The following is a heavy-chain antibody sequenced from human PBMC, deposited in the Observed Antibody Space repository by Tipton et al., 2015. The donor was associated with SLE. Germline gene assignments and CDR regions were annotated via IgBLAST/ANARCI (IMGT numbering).Heavy chain of an antibody. CDR3: ARGFLYDGFQV. D-gene: IGHD2-2*02. V-gene: IGHV4-34*01. CDR2: TTHSGKT. J-gene: IGHJ1*01. CDR1: RGSFSGYY. Sequence: TLSLTCAVYRGSFSGYYWSWIRRPPGKGLEWIGETTHSGKTNYNPSLKSRVTISADTSKNQFSLQLTSVTPEDTAVYYCARGFLYDGFQVWGQGTLVTVSS.